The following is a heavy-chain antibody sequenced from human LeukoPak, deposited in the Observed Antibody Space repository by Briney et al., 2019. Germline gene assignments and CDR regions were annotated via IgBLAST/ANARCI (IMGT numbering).Heavy chain of an antibody. J-gene: IGHJ6*03. CDR1: GGSISSYY. CDR3: AGTTEGYCSSASCFGFSYSYYMDV. D-gene: IGHD2-2*01. V-gene: IGHV4-59*01. Sequence: SETLSLTCTVSGGSISSYYWSWIRQPPGKGLEWIGYIYYSGSTNYNPSLKSRVTISVDTSKNQFSLKLSSVIAADTAVYYCAGTTEGYCSSASCFGFSYSYYMDVWRKGTTVTICS. CDR2: IYYSGST.